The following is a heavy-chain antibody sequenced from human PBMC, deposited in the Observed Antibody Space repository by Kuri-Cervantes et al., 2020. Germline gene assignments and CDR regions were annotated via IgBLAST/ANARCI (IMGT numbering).Heavy chain of an antibody. V-gene: IGHV4-34*01. CDR2: INHSGST. Sequence: SETLSLTCAVYGGSFSGYHWTWVRQPPGKGLEWIGEINHSGSTNYNPSLKSRVTMSVDTSKNQFSLKLSSVTAADTAVYYCARDGCSSTSCYYFSAFDIWGQGTMVTVSS. D-gene: IGHD2-2*01. J-gene: IGHJ3*02. CDR1: GGSFSGYH. CDR3: ARDGCSSTSCYYFSAFDI.